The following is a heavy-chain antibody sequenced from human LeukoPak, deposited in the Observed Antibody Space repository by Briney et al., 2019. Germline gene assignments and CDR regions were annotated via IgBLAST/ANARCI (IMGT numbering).Heavy chain of an antibody. Sequence: SETLSLTCTVSGGSISSSTYYWGWIRQPPGKGLEWIGSIYYSGSTYYNPSLKSRVTISVDTSKNQFSLKLSSVTAADTAVYYCARGSEAFDYWGQGTLVTVSS. V-gene: IGHV4-39*07. CDR2: IYYSGST. CDR1: GGSISSSTYY. J-gene: IGHJ4*02. CDR3: ARGSEAFDY. D-gene: IGHD2-15*01.